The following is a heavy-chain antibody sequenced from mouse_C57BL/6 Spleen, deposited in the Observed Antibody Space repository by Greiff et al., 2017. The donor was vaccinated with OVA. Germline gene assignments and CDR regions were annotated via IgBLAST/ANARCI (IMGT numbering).Heavy chain of an antibody. J-gene: IGHJ2*01. Sequence: VQLKESGGDLVKPGGSLKLSCAASGFTFSSYGMSWVRQTPDKRLEWVATISSGGSYTYYPDSVKGRFTISRDNAKNTLYLQMSSLKSEDTAMYYCARYYYGSSYPFDYWGQGTTLTGSS. CDR1: GFTFSSYG. V-gene: IGHV5-6*01. CDR2: ISSGGSYT. CDR3: ARYYYGSSYPFDY. D-gene: IGHD1-1*01.